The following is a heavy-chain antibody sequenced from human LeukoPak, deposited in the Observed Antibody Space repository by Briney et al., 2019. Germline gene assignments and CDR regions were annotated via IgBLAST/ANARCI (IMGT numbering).Heavy chain of an antibody. CDR3: AKLGQMAAEY. CDR1: GFTFSNYW. D-gene: IGHD5-24*01. J-gene: IGHJ4*02. Sequence: GGSLRLSCAASGFTFSNYWMHWVRQAPGKGLAWVAFIRDDESDKYYADSVRGRFTISRDNSKNTLYLQMNSLRDEDTAVYYCAKLGQMAAEYWGQGTLVTVSS. CDR2: IRDDESDK. V-gene: IGHV3-30*02.